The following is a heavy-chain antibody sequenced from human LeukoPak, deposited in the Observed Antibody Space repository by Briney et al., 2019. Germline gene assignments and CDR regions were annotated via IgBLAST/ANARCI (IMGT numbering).Heavy chain of an antibody. D-gene: IGHD3-10*01. CDR1: VFTFSNGW. J-gene: IGHJ6*04. CDR3: TTAQYYYGSGSYWDYYYYGMDV. Sequence: GGSLRLSCAASVFTFSNGWVIGVRQARGKGLEWVGRIKSKTDGGTTNYAAAVNGRFNISRDDSKNTLYLQMNSLKTEDTAVYYRTTAQYYYGSGSYWDYYYYGMDVWGKGTTVTVSS. V-gene: IGHV3-15*01. CDR2: IKSKTDGGTT.